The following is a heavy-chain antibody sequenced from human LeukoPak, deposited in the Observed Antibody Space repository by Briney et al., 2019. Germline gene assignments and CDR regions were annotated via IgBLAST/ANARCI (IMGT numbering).Heavy chain of an antibody. J-gene: IGHJ6*03. CDR2: ISSSGSTI. CDR1: GFTFSSYA. D-gene: IGHD6-13*01. CDR3: ARYSSSWYGLNYYYYYYMDV. V-gene: IGHV3-48*04. Sequence: QAGGSLRLSCAASGFTFSSYAMSWVRQAPGKGLEWVSAISSSGSTIYYADSVKGRFTISRDNAKNSLYLQMNSLRAEDTAVYYCARYSSSWYGLNYYYYYYMDVWGKGTTVTVSS.